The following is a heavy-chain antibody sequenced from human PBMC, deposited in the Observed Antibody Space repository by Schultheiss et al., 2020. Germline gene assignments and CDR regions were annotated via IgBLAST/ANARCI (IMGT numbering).Heavy chain of an antibody. CDR2: IYYSGST. D-gene: IGHD5-12*01. V-gene: IGHV4-31*11. Sequence: SETLSLTCAVYGGSFSGYYWSWIRQHPGKGLEWIGYIYYSGSTYYNPSLKSRVTISVDTSKNQFSLKLSSVTAADTAVYYCARDRVVATIKDYYYYGMDVWGQGTTVNVYS. J-gene: IGHJ6*02. CDR3: ARDRVVATIKDYYYYGMDV. CDR1: GGSFSGYY.